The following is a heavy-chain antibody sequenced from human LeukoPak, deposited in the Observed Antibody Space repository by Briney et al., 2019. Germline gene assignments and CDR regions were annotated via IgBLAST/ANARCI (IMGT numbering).Heavy chain of an antibody. CDR2: IIPIFGTA. CDR3: ARRAHYSGSYYEIDY. CDR1: GGTFSSYA. V-gene: IGHV1-69*06. D-gene: IGHD1-26*01. J-gene: IGHJ4*02. Sequence: SVKVSCKASGGTFSSYAISWVRQAPGQGLEWMGGIIPIFGTANYAQKFQGRVTITADKSTSTAYMELSSLRSEDTAVYYCARRAHYSGSYYEIDYWGQGTLVTVSS.